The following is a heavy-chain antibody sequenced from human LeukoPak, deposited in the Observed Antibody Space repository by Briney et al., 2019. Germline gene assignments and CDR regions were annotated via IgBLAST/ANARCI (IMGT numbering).Heavy chain of an antibody. D-gene: IGHD5-18*01. J-gene: IGHJ4*02. Sequence: TGGSLRLSCAASGFTFDDYAMHWVRQAPGKGLEWVSGISWNSGSIVYADSVKGRFTISRDNAKNSLYLQMNSLRAEDTALYYCAKAKVLGQLWYHFDYWGQGTLVTVSS. CDR1: GFTFDDYA. CDR2: ISWNSGSI. CDR3: AKAKVLGQLWYHFDY. V-gene: IGHV3-9*01.